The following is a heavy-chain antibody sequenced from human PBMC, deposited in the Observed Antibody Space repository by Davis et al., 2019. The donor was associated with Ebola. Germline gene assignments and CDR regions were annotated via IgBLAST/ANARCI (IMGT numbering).Heavy chain of an antibody. D-gene: IGHD1-1*01. V-gene: IGHV3-23*01. CDR2: LGLSADT. Sequence: PGGSLRLSCAASGFVLSSYVMSWVRRAPGKGLEWVSTLGLSADTYYADSVKGRFTISRDNSKNTLYLQMNSLRAEDTAVYYCARSPLYKYNKVEEWFDPWGQGTLVTVSS. J-gene: IGHJ5*02. CDR3: ARSPLYKYNKVEEWFDP. CDR1: GFVLSSYV.